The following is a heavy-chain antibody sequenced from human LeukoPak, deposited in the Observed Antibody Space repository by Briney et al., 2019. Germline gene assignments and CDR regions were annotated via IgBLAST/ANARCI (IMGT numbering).Heavy chain of an antibody. CDR1: GGSFSGYY. D-gene: IGHD2-2*01. Sequence: SETLSLTCAVYGGSFSGYYWSWIRQPPGKGLEWIGEINHSGSTNYNPSLKSRVTISVDTSKNQLSLKLSSVTAADTAVYYCARGSCSSTSCYPVYYYGMDVWGQGTTVTVSS. CDR2: INHSGST. CDR3: ARGSCSSTSCYPVYYYGMDV. J-gene: IGHJ6*02. V-gene: IGHV4-34*01.